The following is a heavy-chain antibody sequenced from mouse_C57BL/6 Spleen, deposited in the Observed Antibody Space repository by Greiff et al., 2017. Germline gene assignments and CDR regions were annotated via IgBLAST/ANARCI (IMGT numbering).Heavy chain of an antibody. J-gene: IGHJ2*01. Sequence: VQLQQPGAELVRPGSSVKLSCKASGYTFTSYWMDWVKQRPGQGLEWIGNIYPSDSETHYNQKFKDKATLTVDKSSSTAYMQLSRLTSEDSAVYDCALITTVYYFDYWGQGTTLTVSS. CDR2: IYPSDSET. CDR1: GYTFTSYW. V-gene: IGHV1-61*01. CDR3: ALITTVYYFDY. D-gene: IGHD1-1*01.